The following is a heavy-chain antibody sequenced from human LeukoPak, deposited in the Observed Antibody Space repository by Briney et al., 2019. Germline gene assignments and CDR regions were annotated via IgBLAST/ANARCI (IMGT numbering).Heavy chain of an antibody. CDR3: ARVVGPNYQGYYYYMDV. D-gene: IGHD5-24*01. Sequence: GASVNVSCKASGGTFSSYAISWVRQAPGQGLEWMGGIIPIFGTANYTQKFQGRVTITTDESTSTAYMELSRLRSDDTAVYYCARVVGPNYQGYYYYMDVWGKGTTVTVSS. J-gene: IGHJ6*03. V-gene: IGHV1-69*05. CDR2: IIPIFGTA. CDR1: GGTFSSYA.